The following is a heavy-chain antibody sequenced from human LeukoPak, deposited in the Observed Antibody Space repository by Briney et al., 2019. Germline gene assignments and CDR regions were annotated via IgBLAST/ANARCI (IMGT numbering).Heavy chain of an antibody. D-gene: IGHD5-18*01. CDR1: GFTFSSYA. CDR3: ARVADTAMVVDY. Sequence: PGGSLRLSCAASGFTFSSYAMSWVRQAPGKGLEWVSSISSSSSYIYYADSVKGRFTISRDNAKNSLYLQMNSLRAEDTAVYYCARVADTAMVVDYWGQGTLVTVSS. V-gene: IGHV3-21*01. CDR2: ISSSSSYI. J-gene: IGHJ4*02.